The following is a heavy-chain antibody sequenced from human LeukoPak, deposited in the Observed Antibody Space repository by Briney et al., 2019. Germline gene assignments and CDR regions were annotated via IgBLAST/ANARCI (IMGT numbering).Heavy chain of an antibody. V-gene: IGHV3-74*01. D-gene: IGHD3-22*01. Sequence: PGGSLRLSCAASGFTLRNYWMHWVRQVPGRGLVWVSRISGDGSGTNYADSVKGRFTISRDNSKNTLYLQMNSLRAEDTAVYYCAKQGYYYDSRGYYVFFDYWGQGTLVAVSS. CDR1: GFTLRNYW. CDR3: AKQGYYYDSRGYYVFFDY. CDR2: ISGDGSGT. J-gene: IGHJ4*02.